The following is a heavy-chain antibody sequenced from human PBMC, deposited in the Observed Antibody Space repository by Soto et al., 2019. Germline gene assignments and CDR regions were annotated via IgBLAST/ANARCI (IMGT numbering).Heavy chain of an antibody. V-gene: IGHV3-30-3*01. CDR1: GFTFSSYA. J-gene: IGHJ6*02. CDR2: ISYDGSNK. Sequence: GGSLGLACAASGFTFSSYAMHGVRQAPGKGLEWVAVISYDGSNKYYADSVKGRFTISRDNSKNTLYLQMNSLRAEDTAVYYCARDEGYCSGGSCYPYGMDVWGQGTTVTVSS. CDR3: ARDEGYCSGGSCYPYGMDV. D-gene: IGHD2-15*01.